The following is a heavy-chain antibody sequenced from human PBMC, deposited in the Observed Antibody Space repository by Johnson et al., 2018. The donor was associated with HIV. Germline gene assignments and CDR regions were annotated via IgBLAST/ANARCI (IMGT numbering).Heavy chain of an antibody. CDR2: IKQDGNEK. J-gene: IGHJ3*02. Sequence: VQLVESGGGLVQPGGSLSLSCAASGFTFSSYWMSWVRQAPGKGLEWVANIKQDGNEKYYVDSVKGRFAISRDNSKNTLYLQMNSLSAEDTAIYYCARLPSGYNRDAFNIWGQGTMVTVSS. D-gene: IGHD5-18*01. CDR1: GFTFSSYW. V-gene: IGHV3-7*01. CDR3: ARLPSGYNRDAFNI.